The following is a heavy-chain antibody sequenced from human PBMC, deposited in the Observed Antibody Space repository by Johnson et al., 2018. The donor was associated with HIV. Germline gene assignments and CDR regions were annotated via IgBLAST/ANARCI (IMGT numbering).Heavy chain of an antibody. V-gene: IGHV3-15*01. J-gene: IGHJ3*02. CDR2: IKSKTDGGTT. CDR3: TICITMIVVVTTDAFDI. D-gene: IGHD3-22*01. CDR1: GFTFSSYG. Sequence: MQLVESGGGVVQPGRSLRLSCAASGFTFSSYGIYWVRQAPGKGLEWVGRIKSKTDGGTTDYAAPVKGRFTISRDDSKNTLYLQMNSLKTEDTAVYYCTICITMIVVVTTDAFDIWGQGTMVTVSS.